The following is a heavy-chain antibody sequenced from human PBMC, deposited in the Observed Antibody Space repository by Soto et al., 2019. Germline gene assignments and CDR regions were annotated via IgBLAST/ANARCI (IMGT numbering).Heavy chain of an antibody. CDR3: ARDSGITIFGVVQLSYMDV. Sequence: GGSLRLSCAASGFTFSSYSMNWVRQAPGKGLEWVSSISSSSSYIYYADSVEGRFTISRDNAKNSLYLQMNSLRAEDTAVYYCARDSGITIFGVVQLSYMDVWGKGTTVTVSS. V-gene: IGHV3-21*01. J-gene: IGHJ6*03. D-gene: IGHD3-3*01. CDR2: ISSSSSYI. CDR1: GFTFSSYS.